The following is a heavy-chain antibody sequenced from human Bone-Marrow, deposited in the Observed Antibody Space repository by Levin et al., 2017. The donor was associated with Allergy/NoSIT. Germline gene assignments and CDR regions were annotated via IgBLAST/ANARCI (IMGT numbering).Heavy chain of an antibody. CDR2: IIPIFGTA. J-gene: IGHJ3*02. CDR1: GGTFSSYA. D-gene: IGHD4-17*01. CDR3: ARVGFDYGDSHDAFDI. V-gene: IGHV1-69*13. Sequence: ASVKVSCKASGGTFSSYAISWVRQAPGQGLEWMGGIIPIFGTANYAQKFQGRVTITADESTSTAYMELSSLRSEDTAVYYCARVGFDYGDSHDAFDIWGQGTMVTVSS.